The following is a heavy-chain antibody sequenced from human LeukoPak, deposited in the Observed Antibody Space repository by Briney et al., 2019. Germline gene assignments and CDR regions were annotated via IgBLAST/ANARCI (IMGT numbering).Heavy chain of an antibody. CDR2: IYYSGST. CDR1: GGSISSGGYY. V-gene: IGHV4-31*03. J-gene: IGHJ5*02. CDR3: ARAEGYCSSTSCPGSWFDP. Sequence: PSQTLSLTCTVSGGSISSGGYYWSWIRQHPGKGLEWIGYIYYSGSTYYNPSLKSRVTISVDTSKNQFSLKLSSVTAADTAVYYCARAEGYCSSTSCPGSWFDPWGQGTLVTVSS. D-gene: IGHD2-2*01.